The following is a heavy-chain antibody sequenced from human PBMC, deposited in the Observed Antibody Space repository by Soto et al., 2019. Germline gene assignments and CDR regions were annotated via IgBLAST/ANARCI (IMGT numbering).Heavy chain of an antibody. V-gene: IGHV3-15*01. Sequence: VGSLRLSCAASGFTFSNAWMSWVRQAPGKGLEWVGRIKSKTDGGTTDYAAPVKGRFTISRDDSKNTLYLQMNSLKTEDTAVYYCTKMLIEYYYDSSGYYSIEAFDISGPGTMVTVS. J-gene: IGHJ3*02. CDR2: IKSKTDGGTT. D-gene: IGHD3-22*01. CDR1: GFTFSNAW. CDR3: TKMLIEYYYDSSGYYSIEAFDI.